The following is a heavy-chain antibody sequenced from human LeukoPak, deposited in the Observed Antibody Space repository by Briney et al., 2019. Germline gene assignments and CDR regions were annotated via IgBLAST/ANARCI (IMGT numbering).Heavy chain of an antibody. Sequence: PGGSLRLSCAASGFTFDDYGMSWVRQAPGKGLEWVSVINWNGGSTGYADSVKGRFTISRDNAKNSLYLQMNSLRAEDTALYYCARIYYYDSSGSSFDYWGQGTLVTVSS. CDR2: INWNGGST. D-gene: IGHD3-22*01. V-gene: IGHV3-20*04. CDR3: ARIYYYDSSGSSFDY. CDR1: GFTFDDYG. J-gene: IGHJ4*02.